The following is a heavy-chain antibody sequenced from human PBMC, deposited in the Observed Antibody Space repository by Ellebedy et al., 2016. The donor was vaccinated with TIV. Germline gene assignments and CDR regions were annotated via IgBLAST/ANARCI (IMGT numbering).Heavy chain of an antibody. J-gene: IGHJ4*02. Sequence: MPSETLSLTCTVSGGSISSYYWSWIRQPAGKGLEWIGRIYASGSTNYNPSLKSRVTMSVDTSKNQFSLKLSYVTAADSAVYYCARDPELTNWGQGTLVTVSS. CDR3: ARDPELTN. D-gene: IGHD1-1*01. V-gene: IGHV4-4*07. CDR1: GGSISSYY. CDR2: IYASGST.